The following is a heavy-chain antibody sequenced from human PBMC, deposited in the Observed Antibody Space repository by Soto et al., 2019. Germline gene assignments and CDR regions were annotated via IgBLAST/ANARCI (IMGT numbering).Heavy chain of an antibody. CDR1: GGSISSYY. V-gene: IGHV4-59*01. CDR3: AAALGARSYYYYGMDV. Sequence: AETLTLTCTASGGSISSYYWSWIRQPPGKGLEWIGYIYYSGSTNYNPSLKSRVTISVDTSKNQFSLKLSSVTAADTAVYYCAAALGARSYYYYGMDVWGQGTTVTVSS. J-gene: IGHJ6*02. D-gene: IGHD1-26*01. CDR2: IYYSGST.